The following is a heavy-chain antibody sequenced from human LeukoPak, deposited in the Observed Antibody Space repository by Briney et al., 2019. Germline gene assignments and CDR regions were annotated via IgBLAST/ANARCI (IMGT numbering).Heavy chain of an antibody. Sequence: KPSETLSLTCTVSGGSISSSSYYWSWIRQPPGKGLEWIGYIYYSGSTYYNPSLKSRVTISVDTSKNQFSLKLSSVTAADTAVYYCAREGSSGLSAHDAFDIWGQGTMVTVSS. CDR3: AREGSSGLSAHDAFDI. D-gene: IGHD6-19*01. CDR2: IYYSGST. V-gene: IGHV4-39*07. J-gene: IGHJ3*02. CDR1: GGSISSSSYY.